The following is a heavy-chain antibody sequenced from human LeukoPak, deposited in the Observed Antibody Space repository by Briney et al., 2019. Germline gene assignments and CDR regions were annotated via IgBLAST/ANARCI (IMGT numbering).Heavy chain of an antibody. CDR2: ISSSSSYI. Sequence: GGSLRLSCAASGFTFSSYEMNWVRQAPGKGLEWVSSISSSSSYIYYADSVKGRFTISRDNAKNSLYLQMSSLRAEDTAVYYCARDNTRYDWFDPWGQGTLVTVSS. CDR1: GFTFSSYE. J-gene: IGHJ5*02. CDR3: ARDNTRYDWFDP. D-gene: IGHD3-9*01. V-gene: IGHV3-21*01.